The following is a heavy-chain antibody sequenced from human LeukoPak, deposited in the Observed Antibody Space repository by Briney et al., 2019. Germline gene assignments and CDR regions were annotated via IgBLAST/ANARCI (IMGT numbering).Heavy chain of an antibody. Sequence: PGGSLRLSCAASGFTFSSYGMHWVRQAPGKGLEWVAFIRYDGSNKYYADSVKGRFTISRDNSKNTLYLQMNSLRAEDTAVYYCAKGSSLVGPPLYYYYYMDVWGKGTTVTISS. CDR1: GFTFSSYG. CDR3: AKGSSLVGPPLYYYYYMDV. CDR2: IRYDGSNK. V-gene: IGHV3-30*02. J-gene: IGHJ6*03. D-gene: IGHD6-13*01.